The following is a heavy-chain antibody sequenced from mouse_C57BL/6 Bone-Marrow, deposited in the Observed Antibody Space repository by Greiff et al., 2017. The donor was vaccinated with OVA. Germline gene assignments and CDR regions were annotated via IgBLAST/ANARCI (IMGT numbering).Heavy chain of an antibody. V-gene: IGHV1-15*01. CDR3: TDYDGYAMDY. D-gene: IGHD2-4*01. Sequence: QVQLQQSGAELVRPGASVTLSCKASGYTFPDYEMHWVKQTPVHGLEWIGAIDPETGGTAYNQKFKGKAILTADKSSSTAYMELRSLTSEDSAVYYCTDYDGYAMDYWGQGTSVTVSS. J-gene: IGHJ4*01. CDR1: GYTFPDYE. CDR2: IDPETGGT.